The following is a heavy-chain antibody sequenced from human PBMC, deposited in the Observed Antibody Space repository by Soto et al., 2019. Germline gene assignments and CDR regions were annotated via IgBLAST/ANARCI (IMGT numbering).Heavy chain of an antibody. J-gene: IGHJ6*02. V-gene: IGHV4-59*12. CDR1: GVSITNYY. D-gene: IGHD1-26*01. CDR2: VSDSGST. CDR3: ARERVGHSAMDV. Sequence: QVQLQESGPGLVKPSETLSLMCTVSGVSITNYYWSWIRQSPAKGLEWIGYVSDSGSTKYNPSLKSRVTISVDTSKNQFSLKLTSLTAADTAVYYCARERVGHSAMDVWGQGTTVTVSS.